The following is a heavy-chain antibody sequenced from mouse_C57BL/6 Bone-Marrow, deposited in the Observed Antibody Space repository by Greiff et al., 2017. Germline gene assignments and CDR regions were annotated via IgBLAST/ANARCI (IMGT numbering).Heavy chain of an antibody. V-gene: IGHV3-1*01. Sequence: EVKVVESGPGMVKPSQSLSLTCTVTGYSITSGYDWHWIRHFPGNKLEWMGYISYSGSTNYNPSLKSRISITHDTSKNHFFLKLNSVTTEDTATYYCARETGYDFYWYFDVWGTGTTVTVSS. CDR3: ARETGYDFYWYFDV. J-gene: IGHJ1*03. CDR1: GYSITSGYD. D-gene: IGHD2-4*01. CDR2: ISYSGST.